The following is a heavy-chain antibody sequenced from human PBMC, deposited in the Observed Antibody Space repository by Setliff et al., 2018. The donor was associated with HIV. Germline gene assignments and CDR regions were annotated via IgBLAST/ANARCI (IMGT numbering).Heavy chain of an antibody. J-gene: IGHJ5*02. V-gene: IGHV4-39*07. CDR1: GGSVSSPSYY. CDR2: VYNSGIT. CDR3: ATCRHRPSNWFDP. Sequence: KTSETLSLTCAVSGGSVSSPSYYWGWIRQPPGKGLEWIGSVYNSGITFKNPSLKSRVSTSVDRSGNQFSLRLTSVTAADTAVYYCATCRHRPSNWFDPWGQGTVVTVSS.